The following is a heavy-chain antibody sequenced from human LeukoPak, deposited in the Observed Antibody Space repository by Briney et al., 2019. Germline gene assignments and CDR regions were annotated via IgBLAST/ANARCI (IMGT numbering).Heavy chain of an antibody. CDR2: ISGSGGST. V-gene: IGHV3-23*01. CDR1: GFTFSSYA. D-gene: IGHD2-2*01. J-gene: IGHJ6*02. Sequence: QPGGSLRLSCAASGFTFSSYAMSWVRQAPGKGLEWVSAISGSGGSTYYADSVKGRFTISRDNSKNTLYLQMNSLRAEDTAVYYCAREGDVDCSSTSCPTYYYYGMDVWGQGTTVTVSS. CDR3: AREGDVDCSSTSCPTYYYYGMDV.